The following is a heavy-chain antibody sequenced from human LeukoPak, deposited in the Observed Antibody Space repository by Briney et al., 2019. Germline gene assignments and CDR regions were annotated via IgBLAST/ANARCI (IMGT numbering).Heavy chain of an antibody. V-gene: IGHV1-2*02. CDR2: INPNSGGT. D-gene: IGHD3-10*01. Sequence: ASVKVSCKASGYTFTGYYMHWVRQARGQGLEGMGWINPNSGGTSYAQKFQGRVTMTRDTSISTAYMELSRLRSDDTAVSYCARLNGSGQYFDYWGQGTLVTVSS. CDR3: ARLNGSGQYFDY. CDR1: GYTFTGYY. J-gene: IGHJ4*02.